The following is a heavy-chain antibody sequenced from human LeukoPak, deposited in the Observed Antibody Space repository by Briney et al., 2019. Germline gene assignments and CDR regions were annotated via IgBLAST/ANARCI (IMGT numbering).Heavy chain of an antibody. V-gene: IGHV3-11*01. CDR2: ISSSGSTL. CDR1: GFTFRDYY. CDR3: ARGVVGATKAFDI. Sequence: GGSLRLSCAASGFTFRDYYMSWIRQAPGKGLAWVSYISSSGSTLYYADSVKGRFTISSDNAKNSLYLQMNSLRAEDTAVYYCARGVVGATKAFDIWGQGTMVTVSS. J-gene: IGHJ3*02. D-gene: IGHD1-26*01.